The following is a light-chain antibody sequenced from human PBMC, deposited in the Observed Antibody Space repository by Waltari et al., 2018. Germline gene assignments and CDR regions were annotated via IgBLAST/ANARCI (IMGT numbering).Light chain of an antibody. CDR1: QGISGA. CDR2: DAS. V-gene: IGKV1-13*02. CDR3: QHFNSYPLFT. Sequence: ATQLTQSPSSLSASVGDRVTITCRASQGISGALAWYQQKPGKAPKLLIYDASSLETGVPSRFSGSGSGTDFTLTISSLQPEDFATYYCQHFNSYPLFTFGPGTKVDLK. J-gene: IGKJ3*01.